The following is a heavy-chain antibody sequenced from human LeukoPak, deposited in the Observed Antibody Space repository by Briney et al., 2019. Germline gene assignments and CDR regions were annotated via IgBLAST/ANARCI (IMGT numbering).Heavy chain of an antibody. CDR1: GFTFSSYW. D-gene: IGHD3-9*01. J-gene: IGHJ3*02. Sequence: GGFLRLSCAASGFTFSSYWMSWVRQAPGKGLEWVANIKQDGSEKYYVDSVKGRFTISRDNAKNSLYLQMNSLRAEDTAVYYCARDLYDILTGRHDAFDIWGQGTMVTVSS. CDR2: IKQDGSEK. CDR3: ARDLYDILTGRHDAFDI. V-gene: IGHV3-7*01.